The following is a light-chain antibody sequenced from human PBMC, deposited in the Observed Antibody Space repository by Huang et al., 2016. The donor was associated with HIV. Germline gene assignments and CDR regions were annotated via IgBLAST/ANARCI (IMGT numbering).Light chain of an antibody. CDR2: DAS. Sequence: PGERATLSCRASQSVASYLAWYQQKPGQAPRLLIYDASSRATGIPARFSGSGSGTDFTLTVSSLEPEYFAVYYCQQRSNFLTFGGGTKVEI. CDR1: QSVASY. CDR3: QQRSNFLT. V-gene: IGKV3-11*01. J-gene: IGKJ4*01.